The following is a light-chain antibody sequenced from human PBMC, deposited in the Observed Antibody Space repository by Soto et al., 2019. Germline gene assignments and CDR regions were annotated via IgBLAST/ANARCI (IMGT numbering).Light chain of an antibody. V-gene: IGLV1-44*01. Sequence: QSALTQPPSASGTPGQRVTISCSGISSNIESNTVYCYQQLPVMAPRLLIHTNDRRPSGVPDRFSGSKSGTSASLAISGLQSEDEADYYCLAWDDSLNGNLFGTGTKVT. CDR3: LAWDDSLNGNL. CDR1: SSNIESNT. CDR2: TND. J-gene: IGLJ1*01.